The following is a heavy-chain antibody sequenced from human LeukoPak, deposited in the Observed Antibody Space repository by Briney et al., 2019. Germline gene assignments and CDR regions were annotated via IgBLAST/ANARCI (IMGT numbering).Heavy chain of an antibody. CDR3: ARHTNLGYSGYVPPSNWFDP. D-gene: IGHD5-12*01. CDR1: GGSLPSYY. J-gene: IGHJ5*02. V-gene: IGHV4-59*01. CDR2: IYYSGST. Sequence: SETLSLTCTVSGGSLPSYYWSWLWQPPGKGLDWIGHIYYSGSTNYNPSLKSRCTISLDTSKNQFSLKLSSVTAADTAVYYCARHTNLGYSGYVPPSNWFDPWGQGTLVTVSS.